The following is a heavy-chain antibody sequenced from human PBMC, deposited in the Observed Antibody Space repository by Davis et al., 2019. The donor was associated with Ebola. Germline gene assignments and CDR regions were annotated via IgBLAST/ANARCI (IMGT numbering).Heavy chain of an antibody. Sequence: GGSLRLSCAASGFTFSSYSMNWVRQAPGKGLEWVSSISSSSSYIYYADSVKGRFTISRDNAKNSLYLQMNSLRAEDTAVYYCARAYLGRLTQALDYWGQGTLVTVSS. CDR2: ISSSSSYI. J-gene: IGHJ4*02. CDR1: GFTFSSYS. D-gene: IGHD7-27*01. V-gene: IGHV3-21*01. CDR3: ARAYLGRLTQALDY.